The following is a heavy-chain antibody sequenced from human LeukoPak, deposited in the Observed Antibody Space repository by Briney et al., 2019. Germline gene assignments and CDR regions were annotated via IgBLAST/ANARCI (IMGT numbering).Heavy chain of an antibody. J-gene: IGHJ4*02. D-gene: IGHD2-2*01. Sequence: ASVTVSCTASGYTFTSYYMHWVRQAPGQGLEWMGIINPSSGSTSYAQKFQGRVTMTRDTSTSTVYMELSSLRSEDTAAYYCARDPRFSETSCPGRYWGQGTLVTVSS. V-gene: IGHV1-46*01. CDR2: INPSSGST. CDR1: GYTFTSYY. CDR3: ARDPRFSETSCPGRY.